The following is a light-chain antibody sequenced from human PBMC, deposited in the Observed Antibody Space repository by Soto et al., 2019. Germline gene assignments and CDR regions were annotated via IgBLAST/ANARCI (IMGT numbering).Light chain of an antibody. J-gene: IGKJ4*01. CDR1: QSVSSSY. Sequence: EIVLTQSPGTLSLSPGERATLSCRASQSVSSSYLAWQQQKPGQAPRLLIYGASSRATGITDRFSGSGSGTDFTLTISRLEPEDFAVYYCQQYGSSPLTFGGGTKVEIK. V-gene: IGKV3-20*01. CDR2: GAS. CDR3: QQYGSSPLT.